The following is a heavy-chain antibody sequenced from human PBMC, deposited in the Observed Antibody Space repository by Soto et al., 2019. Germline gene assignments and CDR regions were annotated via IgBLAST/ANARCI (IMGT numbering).Heavy chain of an antibody. CDR2: INPATGDT. J-gene: IGHJ5*02. D-gene: IGHD3-10*01. CDR1: GYDFTTSA. V-gene: IGHV1-3*01. CDR3: ARAAGRSKLLPYYFDP. Sequence: ASVKVSCKASGYDFTTSAIHWVRQAPGQSLEWMGWINPATGDTKYSQRVRGRVTFALDTSATTAYMDLRSLASHDTAVYYCARAAGRSKLLPYYFDPWGQGTLVTV.